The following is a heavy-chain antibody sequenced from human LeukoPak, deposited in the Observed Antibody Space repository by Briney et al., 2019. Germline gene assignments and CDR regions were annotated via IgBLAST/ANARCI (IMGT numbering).Heavy chain of an antibody. V-gene: IGHV3-33*01. CDR1: GFTFNSYG. Sequence: PGGSLRLSCAASGFTFNSYGMHWVRQAPGKGLEWVDFIWYDGSNKYYADSVKGRFTISRDISKNTLYLQMNSLSAEDTALYYCARDSHRGAAGPKDAFDIWGQGTMVTVSS. CDR3: ARDSHRGAAGPKDAFDI. CDR2: IWYDGSNK. J-gene: IGHJ3*02. D-gene: IGHD6-13*01.